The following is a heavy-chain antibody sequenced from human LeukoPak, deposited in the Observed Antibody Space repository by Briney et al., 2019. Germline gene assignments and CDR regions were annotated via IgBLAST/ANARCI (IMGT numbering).Heavy chain of an antibody. V-gene: IGHV3-30*02. J-gene: IGHJ4*02. CDR2: IQYDGNKK. CDR1: GFTFRSFG. D-gene: IGHD6-19*01. CDR3: AKGSSSGWYFSVIDY. Sequence: GGSLRLSCAASGFTFRSFGIHWVRQAPGKGLEWVTFIQYDGNKKFYADSVKGRFTISRDNSKNTLYLQTNSLRAEDTAVYYCAKGSSSGWYFSVIDYWGQGTLVTVSS.